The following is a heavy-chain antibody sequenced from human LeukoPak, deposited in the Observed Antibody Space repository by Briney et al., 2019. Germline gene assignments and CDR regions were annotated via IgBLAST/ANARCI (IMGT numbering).Heavy chain of an antibody. CDR1: GFTFSSYT. CDR3: ARGRFYSWELRGAFDV. Sequence: GGSLRLSCAASGFTFSSYTKHWVRQAPGKGLEWVALISYDDSNKYYADSVKGRFTISRDNPANTLYLQMNSLRADDTAVYYCARGRFYSWELRGAFDVWGQGTMVTVSS. J-gene: IGHJ3*01. CDR2: ISYDDSNK. V-gene: IGHV3-30*04. D-gene: IGHD1-26*01.